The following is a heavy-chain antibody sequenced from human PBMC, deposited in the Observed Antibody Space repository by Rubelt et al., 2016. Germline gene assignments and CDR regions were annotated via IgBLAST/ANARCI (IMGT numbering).Heavy chain of an antibody. J-gene: IGHJ4*02. CDR1: GFTVSSNY. CDR2: IYSGGST. D-gene: IGHD2-2*01. Sequence: SGFTVSSNYMSWVRQAPGKGLEWVSVIYSGGSTYYADSVKGRFTISRDTSKNTLYLQMNSLRAEDTAVYYCAGGGGVVVVPAATYFDYWGQGTLVTVSS. V-gene: IGHV3-53*01. CDR3: AGGGGVVVVPAATYFDY.